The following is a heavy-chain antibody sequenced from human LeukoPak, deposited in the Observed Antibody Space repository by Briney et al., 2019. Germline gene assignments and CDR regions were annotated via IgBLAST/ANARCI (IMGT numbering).Heavy chain of an antibody. CDR3: AKGMTYFDWLTPSNY. J-gene: IGHJ4*02. CDR2: ISWNSGSI. Sequence: GGSLRLSCAASGFTFSSYAMSWVRQAPGKGLEWVSGISWNSGSIGYADSVKGRFTISRDNAKNSLYLQMNSLRAEDTALYYCAKGMTYFDWLTPSNYWGQGTLVTVPS. V-gene: IGHV3-9*01. D-gene: IGHD3-9*01. CDR1: GFTFSSYA.